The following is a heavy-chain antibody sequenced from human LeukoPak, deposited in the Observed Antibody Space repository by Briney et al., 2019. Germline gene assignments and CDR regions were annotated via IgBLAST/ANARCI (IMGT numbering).Heavy chain of an antibody. CDR3: ARVKTKIAAAGWVLAY. Sequence: PGGSLRLSCAASGFTFSTYWMSWVRQAPGKGLEWVANIKHDGSETYYVDSVKGRFTISRDNAKNSLYLQMNSLRAEDTAVYYCARVKTKIAAAGWVLAYWGQGTLVTVSS. CDR1: GFTFSTYW. J-gene: IGHJ4*02. V-gene: IGHV3-7*01. CDR2: IKHDGSET. D-gene: IGHD6-13*01.